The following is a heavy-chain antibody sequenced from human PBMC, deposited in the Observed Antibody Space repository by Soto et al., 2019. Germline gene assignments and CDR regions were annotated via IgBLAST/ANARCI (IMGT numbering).Heavy chain of an antibody. CDR1: GFTLTIYG. CDR2: ISYDGSNK. CDR3: AKETPSRRPYYDNTGYYYFDS. Sequence: VGSLRISCAASGFTLTIYGMNWVRQAPGQGLEWVAVISYDGSNKYYADSVKGRFTISRDISKNTLYLQMNSLRAEDTAVYYCAKETPSRRPYYDNTGYYYFDSWGQGTLVTVSS. V-gene: IGHV3-30*18. J-gene: IGHJ4*02. D-gene: IGHD3-22*01.